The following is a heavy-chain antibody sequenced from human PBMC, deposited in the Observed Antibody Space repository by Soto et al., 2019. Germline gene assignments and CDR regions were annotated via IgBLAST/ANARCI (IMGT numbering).Heavy chain of an antibody. J-gene: IGHJ4*02. V-gene: IGHV3-74*01. CDR3: ARGYSSGPDY. CDR2: INSDGSTT. CDR1: GFTFSDHW. D-gene: IGHD6-19*01. Sequence: LRLSCAASGFTFSDHWMHWVRQVPGKGLVWVARINSDGSTTTYADSVKGRFTIYRANARNTLYLQMDSLRAGDTALYYCARGYSSGPDYWGQGTLVTVSS.